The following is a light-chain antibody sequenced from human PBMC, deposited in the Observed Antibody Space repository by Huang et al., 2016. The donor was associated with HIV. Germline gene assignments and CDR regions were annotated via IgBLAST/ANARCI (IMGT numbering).Light chain of an antibody. Sequence: DIHMTQSPSSVSAFVGDRVTISCRASQGISSWLAWYQQKPGKAPNLLIYAASRLQSGVPSRFSGRGAGTAFTLTINSLQPEDFATYYCQQSNSFPWTFGQGTKVEIK. CDR1: QGISSW. J-gene: IGKJ1*01. CDR2: AAS. V-gene: IGKV1-12*01. CDR3: QQSNSFPWT.